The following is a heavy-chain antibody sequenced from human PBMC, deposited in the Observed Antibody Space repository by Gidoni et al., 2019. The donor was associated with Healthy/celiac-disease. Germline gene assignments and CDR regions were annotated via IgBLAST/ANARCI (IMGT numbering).Heavy chain of an antibody. J-gene: IGHJ4*02. Sequence: STYYNPSLKSRVTISVDTSKNQFSLKLSSVTAADTAVYYCARPKYSSSWYFDYWGQGTLVTVSS. CDR2: ST. V-gene: IGHV4-39*01. CDR3: ARPKYSSSWYFDY. D-gene: IGHD6-13*01.